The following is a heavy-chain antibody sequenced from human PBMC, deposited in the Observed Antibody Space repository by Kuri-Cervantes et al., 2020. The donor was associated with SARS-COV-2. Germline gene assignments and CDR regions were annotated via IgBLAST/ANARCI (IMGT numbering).Heavy chain of an antibody. CDR3: ARARDDYGDQGDAFDI. J-gene: IGHJ3*02. Sequence: LRLSCAISGDSVSSNSAAWNWIRQSPSRGLEWLGRTYYRSKWYNDYAVSVKSRITINPDTSKNQFSLQLNSVTPEDTAVYYCARARDDYGDQGDAFDIWGQGTMVTVSS. CDR1: GDSVSSNSAA. CDR2: TYYRSKWYN. V-gene: IGHV6-1*01. D-gene: IGHD4-17*01.